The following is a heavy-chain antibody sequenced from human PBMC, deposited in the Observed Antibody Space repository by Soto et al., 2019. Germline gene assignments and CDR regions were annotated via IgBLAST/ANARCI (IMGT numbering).Heavy chain of an antibody. CDR1: GYSFTNYW. Sequence: PGESLKISCKGSGYSFTNYWIAWVRQMPGKGLEWMGIIYPGDSAIRYSQSFQGKVTFSADKSISTAYLHWSSLKASDTAIYYCASLHYDSGSYYKEPYTRSDPWGQGSLFTVSS. CDR3: ASLHYDSGSYYKEPYTRSDP. D-gene: IGHD3-10*01. J-gene: IGHJ5*02. V-gene: IGHV5-51*01. CDR2: IYPGDSAI.